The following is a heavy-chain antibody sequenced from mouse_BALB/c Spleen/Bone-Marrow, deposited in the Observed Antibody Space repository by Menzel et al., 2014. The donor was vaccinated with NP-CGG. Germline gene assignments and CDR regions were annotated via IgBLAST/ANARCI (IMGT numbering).Heavy chain of an antibody. Sequence: EVQLQESGGGLVKPGGSLKLSCAASGFTFXSCAMSWVRQTPEKRLEWVATISSGGSYTYCLDSVKGRFTISRDNAKNTLYLQMSSLRSKDTAMYYCARAGRYDGNFDYWGQGTTLTVSS. J-gene: IGHJ2*01. CDR2: ISSGGSYT. CDR3: ARAGRYDGNFDY. D-gene: IGHD2-14*01. V-gene: IGHV5-9-3*01. CDR1: GFTFXSCA.